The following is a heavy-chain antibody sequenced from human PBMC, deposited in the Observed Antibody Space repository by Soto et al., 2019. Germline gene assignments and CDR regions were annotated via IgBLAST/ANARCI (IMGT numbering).Heavy chain of an antibody. CDR2: VHHSGNT. Sequence: SETLSLTCTVSGASISSSYWSWLRQSPGKGLEWIGHVHHSGNTNYNPSLKSRVTMSVDTSRNQFSVKLRSVATADTAVYYCARGYYDSNGQSNTFDIWGQGTMVTVSS. J-gene: IGHJ3*02. CDR1: GASISSSY. V-gene: IGHV4-59*01. D-gene: IGHD3-22*01. CDR3: ARGYYDSNGQSNTFDI.